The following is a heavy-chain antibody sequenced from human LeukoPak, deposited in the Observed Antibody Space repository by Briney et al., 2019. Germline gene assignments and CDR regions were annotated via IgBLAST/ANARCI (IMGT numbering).Heavy chain of an antibody. CDR1: GFTLSTFW. CDR3: ARERETYNDY. D-gene: IGHD1-1*01. J-gene: IGHJ4*02. Sequence: GGSLRLSCAVSGFTLSTFWMTWVRQAPGKGLEWVGNIKRDGSETYYVASVRGRFTISRDNAKNSLYLQMNSLRAEDTAVYFCARERETYNDYWGQGTLVTVSS. V-gene: IGHV3-7*01. CDR2: IKRDGSET.